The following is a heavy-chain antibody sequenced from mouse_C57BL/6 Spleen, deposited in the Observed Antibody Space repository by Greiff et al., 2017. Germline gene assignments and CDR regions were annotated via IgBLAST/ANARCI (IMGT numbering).Heavy chain of an antibody. D-gene: IGHD1-1*01. CDR3: AATVVATSDYAMDD. Sequence: EVKLVESGGGLVKPGGSLKLSCAASGFTFSDYGMHWVRQAPEKGLEWVAYISSGSSTIYYADTVKGRFTISTDNAKNTLFLQMTSLRSEDTAMYYCAATVVATSDYAMDDWGQGTSVTVAS. CDR1: GFTFSDYG. J-gene: IGHJ4*01. V-gene: IGHV5-17*01. CDR2: ISSGSSTI.